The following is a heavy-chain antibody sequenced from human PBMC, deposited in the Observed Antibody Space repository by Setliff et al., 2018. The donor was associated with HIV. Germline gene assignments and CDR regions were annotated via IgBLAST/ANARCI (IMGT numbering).Heavy chain of an antibody. CDR3: ARDGEPYSSLDY. D-gene: IGHD6-19*01. V-gene: IGHV1-2*06. CDR2: INPNSGGT. Sequence: GASVKVSCKASGYTFTGYYMHWVRQASGQGLEWMGRINPNSGGTNYAQKFQGRVTMTRDTSISTAYMELSRLRSDDTAVYYCARDGEPYSSLDYWGQGTLVTVSS. CDR1: GYTFTGYY. J-gene: IGHJ4*02.